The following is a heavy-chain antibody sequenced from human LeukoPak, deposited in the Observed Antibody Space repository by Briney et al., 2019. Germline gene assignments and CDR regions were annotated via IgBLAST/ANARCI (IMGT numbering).Heavy chain of an antibody. J-gene: IGHJ4*02. V-gene: IGHV3-49*04. CDR1: GFTFGDYA. Sequence: PGGSLRLSCTASGFTFGDYAMSWVRQAPGKGLEWVGFIRGKAYGGTTEYAASVKGRFTISRDDSKSIAYLQMNSLKTEDTAVYYCTRDSGSYYFHWGQGTLVTVSS. CDR2: IRGKAYGGTT. CDR3: TRDSGSYYFH. D-gene: IGHD1-26*01.